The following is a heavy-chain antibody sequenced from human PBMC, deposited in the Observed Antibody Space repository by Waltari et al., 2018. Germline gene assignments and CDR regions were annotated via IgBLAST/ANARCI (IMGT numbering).Heavy chain of an antibody. D-gene: IGHD3-3*01. CDR3: VLYSSEFLGDC. CDR2: INMDGSII. Sequence: ELQLVESGGGLVQPGGSLRLSCAASGFTFSRFWMHWVRQAPGKGLVSVSQINMDGSIINYVDSVKGRFTISRDNAKNTLFLQMNSLRAEDTAVYYCVLYSSEFLGDCWGQGTLVTVSS. CDR1: GFTFSRFW. J-gene: IGHJ4*02. V-gene: IGHV3-74*01.